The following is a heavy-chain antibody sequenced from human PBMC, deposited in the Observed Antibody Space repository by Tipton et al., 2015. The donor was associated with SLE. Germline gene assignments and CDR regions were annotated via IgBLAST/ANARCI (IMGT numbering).Heavy chain of an antibody. D-gene: IGHD3-10*01. CDR1: AFAVTSNY. Sequence: SLRLSCAASAFAVTSNYMSWVRQAPGKGLEWVSVIYSSGTTHYADSVKGRLTISRDNSINTLYLQLNSLRAEDTAVYYCAGSSYMDYYYGMDVWGQGTTVTVSS. V-gene: IGHV3-66*01. CDR3: AGSSYMDYYYGMDV. J-gene: IGHJ6*02. CDR2: IYSSGTT.